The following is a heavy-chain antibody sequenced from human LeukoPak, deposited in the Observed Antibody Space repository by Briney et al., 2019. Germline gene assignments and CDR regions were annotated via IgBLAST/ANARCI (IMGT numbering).Heavy chain of an antibody. Sequence: SGGSLRLSCAASGFTFSTYGMHWVRQAPGKGLEWVAFIRYDGSNKYYADSAKGRFTISRDNSKNTLYLQMNSLRAEDTDVYYCARDGSARYDYVWGSYRYKEAIEFGSGAFDIWGQGTMVTVSS. CDR3: ARDGSARYDYVWGSYRYKEAIEFGSGAFDI. D-gene: IGHD3-16*02. CDR2: IRYDGSNK. J-gene: IGHJ3*02. V-gene: IGHV3-30*02. CDR1: GFTFSTYG.